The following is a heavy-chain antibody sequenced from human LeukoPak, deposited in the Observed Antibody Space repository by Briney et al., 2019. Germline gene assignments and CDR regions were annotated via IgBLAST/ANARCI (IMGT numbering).Heavy chain of an antibody. CDR2: IVVGSGNT. J-gene: IGHJ4*02. V-gene: IGHV1-58*02. Sequence: TSVKVSCKASGFTFTSSVMQWVRQARGQRLEWIGWIVVGSGNTNYAQKFQERVTITRDMSTSTAYMELSSLRSEDTAVYYCAAYYYYGSGSYYNPYYFDYWGQGTLVTVSS. CDR3: AAYYYYGSGSYYNPYYFDY. D-gene: IGHD3-10*01. CDR1: GFTFTSSV.